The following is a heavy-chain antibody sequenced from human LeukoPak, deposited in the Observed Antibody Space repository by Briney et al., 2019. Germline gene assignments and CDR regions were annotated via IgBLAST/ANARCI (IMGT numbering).Heavy chain of an antibody. D-gene: IGHD3-10*01. Sequence: GGSLRLSCPASGLIFDDKTLHWVRQTPAKGLEWLSLITWNGDSIYYADSVKGRFTISRDNRKNSLYLKMNSLRTEDTAFYYCVPDNGQNGGWFGGFDFWGRGTLVTVSS. J-gene: IGHJ4*02. CDR3: VPDNGQNGGWFGGFDF. CDR1: GLIFDDKT. CDR2: ITWNGDSI. V-gene: IGHV3-43*01.